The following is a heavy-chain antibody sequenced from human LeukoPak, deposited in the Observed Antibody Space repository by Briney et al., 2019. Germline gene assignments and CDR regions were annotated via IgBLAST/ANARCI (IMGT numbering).Heavy chain of an antibody. D-gene: IGHD6-19*01. CDR2: IYHSGST. J-gene: IGHJ4*02. CDR3: ARAVAGTSWDY. CDR1: GGSIPTKNFY. Sequence: SETLSLTCTVSGGSIPTKNFYWGWIRQPPGKGLEWIGSIYHSGSTYYNPSLKSRVTISVDTSKNQFSLKLSSVTAADTAVYYCARAVAGTSWDYWGQGTLVTVSS. V-gene: IGHV4-39*07.